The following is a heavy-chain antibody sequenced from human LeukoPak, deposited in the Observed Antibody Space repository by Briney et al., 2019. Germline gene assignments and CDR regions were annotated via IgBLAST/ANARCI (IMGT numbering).Heavy chain of an antibody. J-gene: IGHJ4*02. Sequence: PGGSLRLSCAASGFTFSSYEMNWVRQAPGKGLEWVSYISSGRTIYYADSVKGRFTISRDNAKNVLYLQMNSLRADDTAVYYCARDLSGNGDYVDSWGQGTLVTVSS. CDR3: ARDLSGNGDYVDS. CDR1: GFTFSSYE. D-gene: IGHD3-16*02. V-gene: IGHV3-48*03. CDR2: ISSGRTI.